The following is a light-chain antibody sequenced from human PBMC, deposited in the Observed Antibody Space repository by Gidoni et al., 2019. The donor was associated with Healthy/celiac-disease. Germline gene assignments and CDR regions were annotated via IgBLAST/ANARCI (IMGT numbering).Light chain of an antibody. Sequence: QSALTQPPSASGSPGQSVTISCTGTSSDVGGYNYVSWYQQHPGKAPKLMIYEDSKRPSGFPDRFSGSKSGNTASLTVSGLQAEDEADYYCSSYAGSNNLVFGGGTKLTVL. CDR3: SSYAGSNNLV. V-gene: IGLV2-8*01. CDR2: EDS. J-gene: IGLJ2*01. CDR1: SSDVGGYNY.